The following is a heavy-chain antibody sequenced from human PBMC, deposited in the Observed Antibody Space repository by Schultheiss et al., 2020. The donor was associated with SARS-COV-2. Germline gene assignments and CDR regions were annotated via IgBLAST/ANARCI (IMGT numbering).Heavy chain of an antibody. CDR2: ISDDGSNK. CDR3: ARGTLAAAGGGVDY. J-gene: IGHJ4*02. V-gene: IGHV3-30*07. CDR1: GFTFSNYE. Sequence: GGSLRLSCAASGFTFSNYEMNWVRQAPGKGLEWVAVISDDGSNKYYADSVKGRFTISRDNSKNTLYLQMNSLRADDTAVYYCARGTLAAAGGGVDYWGLGTLVTVSS. D-gene: IGHD6-13*01.